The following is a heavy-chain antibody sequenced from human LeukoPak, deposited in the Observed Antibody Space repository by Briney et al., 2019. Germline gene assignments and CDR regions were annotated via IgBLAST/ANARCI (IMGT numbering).Heavy chain of an antibody. J-gene: IGHJ4*02. CDR1: GFTFSNYG. V-gene: IGHV3-48*04. CDR3: AKDWAYYYDNYGLDY. D-gene: IGHD3-22*01. Sequence: TGGSLRLSCAASGFTFSNYGMHWVRQAPGKGLGWVSYISSSGSTIDYADSVRGRFTISRDNAKNSLYLQMNSLRAEDTAVYYCAKDWAYYYDNYGLDYWGQGTLVTVSS. CDR2: ISSSGSTI.